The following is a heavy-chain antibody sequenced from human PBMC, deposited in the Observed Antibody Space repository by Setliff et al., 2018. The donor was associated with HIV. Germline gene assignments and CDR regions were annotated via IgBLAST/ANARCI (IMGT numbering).Heavy chain of an antibody. CDR3: ARLGLEWLLLSTYYYYGMDV. V-gene: IGHV1-18*01. CDR1: GYTFTSYG. Sequence: ASVKVSCKASGYTFTSYGISWVRQAPGQGLEWMGWISAYNGNTNYAQKLRGRVTMTTDTSTSTAYMELRSLRSDDTAVYYCARLGLEWLLLSTYYYYGMDVWGQGTTVTVSS. CDR2: ISAYNGNT. J-gene: IGHJ6*02. D-gene: IGHD3-3*01.